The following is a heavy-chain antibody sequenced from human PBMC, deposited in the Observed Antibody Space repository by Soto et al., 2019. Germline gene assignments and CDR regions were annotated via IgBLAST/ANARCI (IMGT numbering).Heavy chain of an antibody. V-gene: IGHV1-18*01. CDR3: AREVAGRGGQYDH. D-gene: IGHD6-13*01. CDR2: ISGDNGKT. J-gene: IGHJ4*02. CDR1: GYTFSRYG. Sequence: QVQLEQSGVEVKNPGASVKVSCKASGYTFSRYGIGWVRQAPGQGLEWMGWISGDNGKTHYAQKVQGRVTVTTDTSTSTSYMELRSLTSDGTAVYYGAREVAGRGGQYDHWCQGTLVIVSS.